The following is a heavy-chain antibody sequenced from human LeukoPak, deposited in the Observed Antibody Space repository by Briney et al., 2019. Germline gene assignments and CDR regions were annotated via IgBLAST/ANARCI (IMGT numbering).Heavy chain of an antibody. D-gene: IGHD6-19*01. CDR3: SRGPRGIALAGTYDY. CDR2: ISYDGNKK. V-gene: IGHV3-30*03. J-gene: IGHJ4*02. CDR1: GSSFSSLG. Sequence: GGSLRLSCAASGSSFSSLGMHWVRQAPGKGLEWVAVISYDGNKKYYGDSVKGRFTISRDNSMNTLYLKMNSLRADDTAVYYCSRGPRGIALAGTYDYWGQGILVTVSS.